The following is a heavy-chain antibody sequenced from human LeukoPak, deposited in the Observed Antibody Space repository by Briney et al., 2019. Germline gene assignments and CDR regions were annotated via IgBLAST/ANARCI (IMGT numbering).Heavy chain of an antibody. CDR2: IWYDGSNK. D-gene: IGHD4-23*01. V-gene: IGHV3-33*06. Sequence: GRSLRLSCAASGFTFSSYGMHWVRQAPGKGLEWVAVIWYDGSNKYYADSVKGRFTISRDNSKNTLYLQMNSLRAEDTAVYYCAKALYGGNVLYFDYWGQGTLVTVSS. CDR1: GFTFSSYG. CDR3: AKALYGGNVLYFDY. J-gene: IGHJ4*02.